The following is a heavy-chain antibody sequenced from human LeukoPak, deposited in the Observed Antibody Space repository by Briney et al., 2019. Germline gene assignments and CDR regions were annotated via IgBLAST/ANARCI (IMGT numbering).Heavy chain of an antibody. J-gene: IGHJ4*02. CDR2: ISYDGSNK. V-gene: IGHV3-30-3*01. CDR3: AKVGGWYEDFDY. CDR1: GFTFSSYA. Sequence: PGGFLRLSCAASGFTFSSYAMHWVRQAPGKGLEWVAVISYDGSNKYYADSVKGRFTISRDNSKNTLYLQMNSLRAEDTAVYYCAKVGGWYEDFDYWGQGTLVTVSS. D-gene: IGHD6-19*01.